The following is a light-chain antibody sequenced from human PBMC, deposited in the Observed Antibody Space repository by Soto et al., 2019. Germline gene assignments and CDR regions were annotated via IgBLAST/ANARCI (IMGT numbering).Light chain of an antibody. CDR2: DAS. CDR1: ETIYRY. Sequence: IQMTQSPPSLSASVGDRVTITGGASETIYRYLNWYQQKPGKAPSLLISDASTLQGGVPSRFSGSGSGTDFTLSISSLQSEDFATYYCQQSYKTQHTFGQGTKVDIK. J-gene: IGKJ2*01. CDR3: QQSYKTQHT. V-gene: IGKV1-39*01.